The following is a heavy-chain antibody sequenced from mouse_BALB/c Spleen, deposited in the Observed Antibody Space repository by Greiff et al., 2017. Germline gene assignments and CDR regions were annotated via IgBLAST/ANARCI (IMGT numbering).Heavy chain of an antibody. CDR1: GYTFTSYW. D-gene: IGHD2-4*01. V-gene: IGHV1-69*02. CDR2: IDPSDSET. Sequence: QVQLQQSGAELVKPGAPVKLSCKASGYTFTSYWMNWVKQRPGRGLEWIGRIDPSDSETHYNQKFKDKATLTVDKSSSTAYIQLSSLTSEDSAVYDGARGGAYYDYDGYAMDYWGQGTSVTVSS. J-gene: IGHJ4*01. CDR3: ARGGAYYDYDGYAMDY.